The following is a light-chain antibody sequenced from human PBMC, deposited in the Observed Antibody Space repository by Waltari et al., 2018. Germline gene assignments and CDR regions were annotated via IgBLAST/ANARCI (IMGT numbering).Light chain of an antibody. CDR3: QQYESSPWT. CDR1: QSVPRGY. J-gene: IGKJ1*01. CDR2: GAS. Sequence: DIVLTQSPGALSSSPGERATLSCRASQSVPRGYLAWYQQKPGQAPRLLINGASNRASGIPDRFSGSGSGTDFTLTIARLAPDDLAVYYCQQYESSPWTFGQGTKVEIK. V-gene: IGKV3-20*01.